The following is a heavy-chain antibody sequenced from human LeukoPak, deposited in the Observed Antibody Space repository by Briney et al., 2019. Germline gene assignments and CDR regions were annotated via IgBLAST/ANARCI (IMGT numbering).Heavy chain of an antibody. Sequence: SETLSLTCAVYGGSFSGYYWSWIRQPPGKGLEWIGEINHSGSTNYNPSLKSRVTISVDTSKNQFSLKLSSVTAADTAVYYCARDGYNRIDYWGQGTLVTVS. D-gene: IGHD5-24*01. CDR2: INHSGST. J-gene: IGHJ4*02. V-gene: IGHV4-34*01. CDR1: GGSFSGYY. CDR3: ARDGYNRIDY.